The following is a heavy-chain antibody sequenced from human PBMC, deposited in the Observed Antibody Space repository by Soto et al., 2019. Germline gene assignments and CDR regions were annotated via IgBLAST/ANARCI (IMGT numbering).Heavy chain of an antibody. CDR1: GFMFSAYA. CDR3: ARDLSPYTSGWYGIDF. D-gene: IGHD6-19*01. Sequence: HPGGSLRLSCAASGFMFSAYAMLWVRQAPGKGLEWVAAISYDGTNKYYADSIKGRFTISRDNSANTLFLQVNSLRREDTAMYYCARDLSPYTSGWYGIDFWGHGTLVTVSS. CDR2: ISYDGTNK. V-gene: IGHV3-30*04. J-gene: IGHJ4*01.